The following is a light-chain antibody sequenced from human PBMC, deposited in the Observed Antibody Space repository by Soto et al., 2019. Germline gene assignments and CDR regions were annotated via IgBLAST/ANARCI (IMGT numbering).Light chain of an antibody. Sequence: EIVLTQSPGTLSLSPGERATLSCRASQSVGNDYLAWYQQKPGQAPRLLIDDASRRAAGIPDRFSGSGSGTEFTLTISRLEPDDFALYYCQQCATSPLTFGRWTRVDIK. V-gene: IGKV3-20*01. J-gene: IGKJ1*01. CDR2: DAS. CDR1: QSVGNDY. CDR3: QQCATSPLT.